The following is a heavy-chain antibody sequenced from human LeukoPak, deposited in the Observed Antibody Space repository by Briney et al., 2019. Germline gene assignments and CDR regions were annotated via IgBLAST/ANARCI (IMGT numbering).Heavy chain of an antibody. D-gene: IGHD3-10*01. V-gene: IGHV3-74*01. CDR3: ARAMGGYYGSRERLGYDY. Sequence: GGSLRLSCAASGFTFSSYWMHWVRQAPGKGLVWVSRINSDGSSTSYADSVKGRFTISRDNAKNTLYLQMSSLRAEDTAVYYCARAMGGYYGSRERLGYDYWGQGTRVTVSS. CDR1: GFTFSSYW. J-gene: IGHJ4*02. CDR2: INSDGSST.